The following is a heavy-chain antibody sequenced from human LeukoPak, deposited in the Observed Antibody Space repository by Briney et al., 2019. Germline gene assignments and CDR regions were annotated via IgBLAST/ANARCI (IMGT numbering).Heavy chain of an antibody. Sequence: SVKVSWKASGGTFSSTTINWVRQAPGQGLEWMGGITPIFRTPNYAQKFQGRVTITAVESMSTAYMELSSLRSEDTAVYYCARGWLAETTVVTPYNYWGQGTLVTVSS. D-gene: IGHD2-21*02. CDR1: GGTFSSTT. CDR3: ARGWLAETTVVTPYNY. V-gene: IGHV1-69*13. J-gene: IGHJ4*02. CDR2: ITPIFRTP.